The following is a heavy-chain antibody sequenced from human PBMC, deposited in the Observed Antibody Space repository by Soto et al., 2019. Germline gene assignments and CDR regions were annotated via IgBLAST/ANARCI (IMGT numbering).Heavy chain of an antibody. V-gene: IGHV3-30*18. CDR2: ISYDGSSQ. CDR3: AKLEGMRWLDWLFPDDALDI. J-gene: IGHJ3*02. D-gene: IGHD3-9*01. CDR1: GFSFSGYG. Sequence: QVQLVESGGGVVQPGRSLRLSCADSGFSFSGYGIQWVRQAPGKGLEWVASISYDGSSQFYADSVKGRFTISRDNPKNTLYLQMNSLTPDDTGLYYCAKLEGMRWLDWLFPDDALDIWGQGTMVTVSS.